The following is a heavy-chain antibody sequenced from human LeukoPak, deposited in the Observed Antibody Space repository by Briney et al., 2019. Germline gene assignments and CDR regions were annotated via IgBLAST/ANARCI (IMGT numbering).Heavy chain of an antibody. J-gene: IGHJ4*02. CDR2: ISAYNGNT. D-gene: IGHD6-13*01. V-gene: IGHV1-18*01. CDR1: GYTFTSYG. Sequence: ASVKVSCKASGYTFTSYGISWVRQAPGQGLEWMGWISAYNGNTNYAQKLQGRVTMTTDTSTSTAYMELRSLRSDDTAVYYCARGQEYSSSWSPFDYWGQGTLVTVSS. CDR3: ARGQEYSSSWSPFDY.